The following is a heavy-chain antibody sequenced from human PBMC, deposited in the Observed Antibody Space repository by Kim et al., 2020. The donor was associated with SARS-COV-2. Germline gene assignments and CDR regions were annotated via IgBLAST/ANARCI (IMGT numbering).Heavy chain of an antibody. Sequence: SETLSLTCTVSGGSISSSDYYWGWIRQPPGKGIEWIASVYETGSTYYYPSLKSRVTISVDTSKNHFSLRLNSVTAADTAVYYCARHRNAVPYDVWRQGTTLTVSS. CDR1: GGSISSSDYY. J-gene: IGHJ6*01. CDR2: VYETGST. D-gene: IGHD6-19*01. V-gene: IGHV4-39*01. CDR3: ARHRNAVPYDV.